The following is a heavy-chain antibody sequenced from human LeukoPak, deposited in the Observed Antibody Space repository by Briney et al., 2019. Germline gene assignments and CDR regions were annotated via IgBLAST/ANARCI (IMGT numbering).Heavy chain of an antibody. CDR1: GFTFSSYA. J-gene: IGHJ4*02. V-gene: IGHV3-23*01. CDR3: AKDPSPITMIVLRPGYFDY. CDR2: ISGSGGST. D-gene: IGHD3-22*01. Sequence: GGSLRLSCAASGFTFSSYAMSWVRQAPGKGLEWVSAISGSGGSTYYADSVKGRFTISRDNSKNTLYLQMNSLRAEDTAVYYCAKDPSPITMIVLRPGYFDYWGQGTLVNVSS.